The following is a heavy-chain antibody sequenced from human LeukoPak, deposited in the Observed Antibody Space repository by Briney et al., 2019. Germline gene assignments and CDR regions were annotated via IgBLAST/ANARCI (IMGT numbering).Heavy chain of an antibody. J-gene: IGHJ6*02. D-gene: IGHD6-13*01. CDR3: AREERLAAAGTQYYYYYYGMDV. Sequence: ASVTVSCKASGYTFTGYYMHWVRQAPGQGLEWMGWINPNSGGTNYAQKFQGRVTMTRDTSISTAYMELSRLRSDDTAVYYCAREERLAAAGTQYYYYYYGMDVWGQGTTVTVSS. CDR1: GYTFTGYY. V-gene: IGHV1-2*02. CDR2: INPNSGGT.